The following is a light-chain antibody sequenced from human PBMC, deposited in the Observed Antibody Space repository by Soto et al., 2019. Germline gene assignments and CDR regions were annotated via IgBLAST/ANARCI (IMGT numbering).Light chain of an antibody. V-gene: IGLV1-47*01. CDR2: MNN. CDR1: TSNIGSNY. Sequence: QSVLTQPPSASGTPGQGVTISCSGSTSNIGSNYVYWYQQLPGTAPKLLIYMNNQRPSGVPDRFSGSKSGTSASLAISGLRSDDEADYFCATWDDSLNVFYVFGTGTKVTVL. CDR3: ATWDDSLNVFYV. J-gene: IGLJ1*01.